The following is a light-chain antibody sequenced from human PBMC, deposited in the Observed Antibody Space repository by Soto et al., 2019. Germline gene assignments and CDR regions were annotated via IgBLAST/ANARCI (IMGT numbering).Light chain of an antibody. CDR1: QSVSSTY. Sequence: EIGLTQSPVKLSLSPGERATLSCMASQSVSSTYLAWYQQKPGQAPRLLIYRTSTRATGIPDRFSGSGSVTDFTLTISRLEPEDFAVYYCQQFGISPWTFCQVTKVDIK. V-gene: IGKV3-20*01. J-gene: IGKJ1*01. CDR2: RTS. CDR3: QQFGISPWT.